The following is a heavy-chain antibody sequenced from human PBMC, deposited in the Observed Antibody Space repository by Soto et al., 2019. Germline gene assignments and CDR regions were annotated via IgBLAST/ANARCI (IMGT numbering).Heavy chain of an antibody. CDR2: INEDGSEK. V-gene: IGHV3-7*01. Sequence: GGSLRLSCAASGFTFSINWMSWVRQAPGEGLECVANINEDGSEKNYVDSVKGRFTISRDNAKNSLYLQMNSLRVEDTAVYYCARGPQWGQGTLVTVS. CDR3: ARGPQ. J-gene: IGHJ4*02. CDR1: GFTFSINW.